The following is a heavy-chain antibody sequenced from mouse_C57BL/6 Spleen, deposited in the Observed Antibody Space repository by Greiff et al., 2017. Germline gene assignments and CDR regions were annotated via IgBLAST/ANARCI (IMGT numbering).Heavy chain of an antibody. Sequence: EVMLVASGGGLVKPGGSLKLSCAASGFTFSDYGMHWVRQAPEKGLEWVAYISSGSSTIYYADTVKGRFTISRDNAKNTLFLQMTSLRSEDTAMYYCAREAWDEGFDYWGQGTTLTVSS. D-gene: IGHD4-1*01. CDR3: AREAWDEGFDY. J-gene: IGHJ2*01. V-gene: IGHV5-17*01. CDR2: ISSGSSTI. CDR1: GFTFSDYG.